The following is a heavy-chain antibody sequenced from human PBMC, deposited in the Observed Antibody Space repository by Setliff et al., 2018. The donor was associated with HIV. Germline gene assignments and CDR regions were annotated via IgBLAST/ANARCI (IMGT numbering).Heavy chain of an antibody. V-gene: IGHV4-59*01. CDR3: ARSGYTSGFYWVFGAFGV. J-gene: IGHJ3*01. CDR1: GGSISNYY. CDR2: IQYSDSS. D-gene: IGHD3-22*01. Sequence: SETLSLTCTVSGGSISNYYWSWIRQPPGKGLEWIASIQYSDSSHYNPSLQSRVTISVDTSTKQFSLYLSSVNETDTAVYYCARSGYTSGFYWVFGAFGVWVQGKMVTVSS.